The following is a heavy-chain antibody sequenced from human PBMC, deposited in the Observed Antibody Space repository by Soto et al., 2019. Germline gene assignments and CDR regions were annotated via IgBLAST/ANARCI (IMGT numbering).Heavy chain of an antibody. J-gene: IGHJ5*02. CDR2: ISGSGGST. CDR3: AKTPMVRGVIRWFDP. CDR1: GFTFSSYA. V-gene: IGHV3-23*01. D-gene: IGHD3-10*01. Sequence: GESLKISCAASGFTFSSYAMSWVRQAPGKGLEWVSAISGSGGSTYYADSVKGRFTISRDNSKNTLYLQMNSLRAEDTAVYYCAKTPMVRGVIRWFDPWGQGTLVTVSS.